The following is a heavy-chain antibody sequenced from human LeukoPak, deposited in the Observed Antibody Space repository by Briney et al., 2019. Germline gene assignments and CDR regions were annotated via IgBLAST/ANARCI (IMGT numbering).Heavy chain of an antibody. V-gene: IGHV3-66*02. CDR3: ARGGYSVAAEAFDY. Sequence: GGSLRLSCAGSGFNVSRNYMSWVRQAPGKGLEWVSVIYTGGGTHYADSVKGRFTISRDNSKNTLYLQMNTLRAEDTAVYYCARGGYSVAAEAFDYWGQGTLVTVSS. CDR1: GFNVSRNY. J-gene: IGHJ4*02. D-gene: IGHD6-13*01. CDR2: IYTGGGT.